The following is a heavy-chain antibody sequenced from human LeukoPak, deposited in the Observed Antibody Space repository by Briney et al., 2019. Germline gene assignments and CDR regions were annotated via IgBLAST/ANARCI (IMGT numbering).Heavy chain of an antibody. V-gene: IGHV3-7*01. CDR2: IKQDGSEK. D-gene: IGHD3-10*01. CDR1: GFTFSSYW. J-gene: IGHJ6*03. Sequence: GGSLRLSWAASGFTFSSYWMSWVRQAPGKGLEWVANIKQDGSEKYYVDSVKGRFTISRDNAKNSLYLQMNSLRAEDTAVYYCAKMGKTENHYGSGRFSYYYYMDVWGKGTTVTISS. CDR3: AKMGKTENHYGSGRFSYYYYMDV.